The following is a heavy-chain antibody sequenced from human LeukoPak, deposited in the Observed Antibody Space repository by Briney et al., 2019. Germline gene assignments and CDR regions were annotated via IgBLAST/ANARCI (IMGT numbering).Heavy chain of an antibody. CDR3: ARDGGGIQLERRWFDY. J-gene: IGHJ4*02. V-gene: IGHV4-30-4*07. D-gene: IGHD1-1*01. Sequence: PSETLSLTCTVSGGSISSGGYSWSWIRQAPGKGLEWIGYIYYSGSTYYNPSLKSRVTISVDTSKNQFSLKLSSVTAADTAVYYCARDGGGIQLERRWFDYWGQGTLVTVSS. CDR1: GGSISSGGYS. CDR2: IYYSGST.